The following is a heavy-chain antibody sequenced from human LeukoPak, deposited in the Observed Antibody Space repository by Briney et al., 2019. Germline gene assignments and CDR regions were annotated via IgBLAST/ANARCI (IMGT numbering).Heavy chain of an antibody. CDR2: INHSGSS. Sequence: KASETLSLTCAVYGGSFSGYYWSWIRQPPGKGLEWIGEINHSGSSNYNPSLKSRVAISVDTSKNQFSLRLSSVTAADTAVYYCARASGYDFWSGYYIGYWGQGTLVTVSS. J-gene: IGHJ4*02. CDR3: ARASGYDFWSGYYIGY. CDR1: GGSFSGYY. V-gene: IGHV4-34*01. D-gene: IGHD3-3*01.